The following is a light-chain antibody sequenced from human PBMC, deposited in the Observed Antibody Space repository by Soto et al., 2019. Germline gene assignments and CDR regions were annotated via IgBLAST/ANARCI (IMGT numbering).Light chain of an antibody. Sequence: DIQMTQSPSTLSASVGDRVTITCRASQSISNWLAWYQQKPGKAPKLLIYDASSLESGVPSRFSGSGSGTEFTLTISSLQPDDFATYYCQQYKSYSGTFGQGTKLEIK. V-gene: IGKV1-5*01. CDR1: QSISNW. J-gene: IGKJ2*01. CDR2: DAS. CDR3: QQYKSYSGT.